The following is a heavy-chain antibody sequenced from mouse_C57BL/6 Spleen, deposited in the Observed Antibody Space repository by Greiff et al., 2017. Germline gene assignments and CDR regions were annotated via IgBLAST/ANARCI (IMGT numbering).Heavy chain of an antibody. CDR2: IDPNSGGT. J-gene: IGHJ4*01. V-gene: IGHV1-72*01. D-gene: IGHD1-1*01. Sequence: QVQLKQSGAELVKPGASVKLSCKASGYTFTSYWMHWVKQRPGRGLEWIGRIDPNSGGTKYNEKFKSKATLTVDKPSSTAYMQLSSLTSEDSAVYYCAKIYYYGSSYGYYAMDYWGQGTSVTVSS. CDR3: AKIYYYGSSYGYYAMDY. CDR1: GYTFTSYW.